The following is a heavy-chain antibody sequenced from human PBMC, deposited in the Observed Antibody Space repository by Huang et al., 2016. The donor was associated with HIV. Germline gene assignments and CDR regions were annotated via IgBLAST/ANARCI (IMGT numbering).Heavy chain of an antibody. CDR1: GFTFNSYW. CDR3: VRLLDHTGDY. CDR2: IKTDGSEK. J-gene: IGHJ4*02. Sequence: EVQLVESGGGLVQPGGSLGLSCAASGFTFNSYWMSWVRQAPGKGLEWVAGIKTDGSEKSYVDSVKGRFTISRDNAKNSLYLKMNSRRAEDTAVYYCVRLLDHTGDYWGQGTLVTVSS. D-gene: IGHD1-26*01. V-gene: IGHV3-7*01.